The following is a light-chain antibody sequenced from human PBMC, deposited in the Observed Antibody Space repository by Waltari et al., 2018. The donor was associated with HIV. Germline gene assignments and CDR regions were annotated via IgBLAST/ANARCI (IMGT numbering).Light chain of an antibody. CDR1: KLGDQY. CDR2: QDS. V-gene: IGLV3-1*01. CDR3: QAWDSSTVV. J-gene: IGLJ2*01. Sequence: SYELTQPPSVSVSPGQTARITCSGDKLGDQYACWYQQKPGQSPVLVIYQDSKRPPGIPDRFSGSNHGNTATLTISGTQAMDEADYYCQAWDSSTVVFGGRTKLTVL.